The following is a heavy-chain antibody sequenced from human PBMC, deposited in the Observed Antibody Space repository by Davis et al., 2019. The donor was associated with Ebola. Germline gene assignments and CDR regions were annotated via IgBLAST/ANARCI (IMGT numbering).Heavy chain of an antibody. V-gene: IGHV1-2*06. J-gene: IGHJ4*02. Sequence: ASVQVSCKASAYTFTGYYMHWVRQAAGQGLEWMGRINPNSGGTNYAQKFQGRVTMTRDTSISTAYMELSRLRSDDTAVYYCSTYVWGSYRPDYWGQGTLVTVSS. CDR3: STYVWGSYRPDY. CDR1: AYTFTGYY. CDR2: INPNSGGT. D-gene: IGHD3-16*02.